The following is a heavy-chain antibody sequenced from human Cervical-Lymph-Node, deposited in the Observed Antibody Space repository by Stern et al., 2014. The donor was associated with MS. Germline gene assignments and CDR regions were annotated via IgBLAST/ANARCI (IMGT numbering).Heavy chain of an antibody. Sequence: VQLVESGAEVERPGASVKVSCKASGYTFTAYFLHWVRQAPGQGLEWMGWISPKTGSATYAQKFQDRVTMTRDTSINPGYMEVSSLRSDDTAVYYCARDRGSYSDYWGQGTLVAVSS. CDR2: ISPKTGSA. CDR1: GYTFTAYF. V-gene: IGHV1-2*02. J-gene: IGHJ4*02. CDR3: ARDRGSYSDY. D-gene: IGHD1-26*01.